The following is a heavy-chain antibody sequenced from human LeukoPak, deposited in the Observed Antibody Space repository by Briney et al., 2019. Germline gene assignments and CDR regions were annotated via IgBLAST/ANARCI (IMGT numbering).Heavy chain of an antibody. CDR2: INSDGSST. CDR3: ARNPGMDV. J-gene: IGHJ6*02. CDR1: GFTFSSYR. V-gene: IGHV3-74*01. Sequence: GESLRLSCAASGFTFSSYRLHWVRQAPGKGLVWVSHINSDGSSTGYADSVKGRLTISRDNAKNTLFLQMNSLRAEDTAVYYCARNPGMDVWGQGTTVTVSS.